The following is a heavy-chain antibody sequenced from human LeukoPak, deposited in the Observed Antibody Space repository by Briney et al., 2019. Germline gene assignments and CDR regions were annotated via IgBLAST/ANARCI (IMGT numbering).Heavy chain of an antibody. CDR1: GGSISSYY. J-gene: IGHJ5*02. CDR3: ARVGYYDSSGYYFLSDYNWFDP. CDR2: IYYSGST. Sequence: SETLSFTCTVSGGSISSYYWSWIRQPPGKGLEWIGYIYYSGSTNYNPSLKSRVTISVDTSKNQFSLKLSSVTAADTAVYYCARVGYYDSSGYYFLSDYNWFDPWGQGTLVTVSS. V-gene: IGHV4-59*01. D-gene: IGHD3-22*01.